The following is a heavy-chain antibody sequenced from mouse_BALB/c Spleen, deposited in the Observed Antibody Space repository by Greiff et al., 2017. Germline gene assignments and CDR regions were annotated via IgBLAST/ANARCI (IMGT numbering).Heavy chain of an antibody. CDR1: GYSITSDYA. CDR3: ARGYGYPAY. J-gene: IGHJ3*01. D-gene: IGHD1-2*01. V-gene: IGHV3-2*02. CDR2: ISYSGST. Sequence: DVQLQESGPGLVKPSQSLSLTCTVTGYSITSDYAWNWIRQFPGNKLEWMGYISYSGSTSYNPSLKSRISITRDTSKNQFFLQLNSVTTEDTATYYCARGYGYPAYWGQGTLVTVSA.